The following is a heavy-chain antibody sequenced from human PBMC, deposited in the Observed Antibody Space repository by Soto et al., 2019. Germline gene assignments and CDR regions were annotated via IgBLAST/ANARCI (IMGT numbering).Heavy chain of an antibody. V-gene: IGHV1-3*01. CDR2: INVDYGNT. CDR1: GYRFNSYL. Sequence: QVHLVQSGAEVKKPGASVNISCKASGYRFNSYLMFWVRQAPGQRPEWMGWINVDYGNTKYSQNLQGGVTISSDASATTVYMALSGLTPEDTAVYYCATNRGTYSLDYWGQGTLVTVSS. D-gene: IGHD2-15*01. CDR3: ATNRGTYSLDY. J-gene: IGHJ4*02.